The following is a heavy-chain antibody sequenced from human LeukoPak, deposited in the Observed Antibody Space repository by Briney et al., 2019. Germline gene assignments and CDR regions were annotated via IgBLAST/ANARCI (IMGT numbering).Heavy chain of an antibody. CDR3: ATLGGDFDY. CDR1: GFTFDDYA. D-gene: IGHD3-16*01. V-gene: IGHV3-9*03. CDR2: ISWNSGGI. Sequence: TGRSLRLSCAASGFTFDDYAMHWVRQAPGKGLEWVSGISWNSGGIGYADSVKGRFTISRDNAKNSLYLQMNSLRAEDMALYYCATLGGDFDYWGQGTLVTVSS. J-gene: IGHJ4*02.